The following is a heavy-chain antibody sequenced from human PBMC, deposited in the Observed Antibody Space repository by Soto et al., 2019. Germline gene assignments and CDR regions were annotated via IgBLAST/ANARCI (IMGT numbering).Heavy chain of an antibody. V-gene: IGHV3-30*18. J-gene: IGHJ3*02. CDR3: AKSPYSGSYFRDDAFDI. CDR1: GFTFSSYG. Sequence: PGGSLKLSCSASGFTFSSYGMHWVRQAPGKGLEWVAVISYGGSNEYYADSVKGRFTISRDNSKNTLYLQMNSLRTEDTAVYYCAKSPYSGSYFRDDAFDIWGQGTMVTVSS. CDR2: ISYGGSNE. D-gene: IGHD1-26*01.